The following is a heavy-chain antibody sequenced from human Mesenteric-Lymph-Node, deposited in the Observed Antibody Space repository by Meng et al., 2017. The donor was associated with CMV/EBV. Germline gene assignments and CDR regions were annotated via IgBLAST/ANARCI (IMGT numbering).Heavy chain of an antibody. Sequence: SETLSLTCTVSGDSTHDFSCNWIRQSPNKRLEWIGNISATGRTNYNPSLRGRVSMSADTSNNRFSLNLTSVTAADTAIYYCATVPRGYNFFDHWGLGTLVTVSS. J-gene: IGHJ5*02. V-gene: IGHV4-4*07. CDR1: GDSTHDFS. D-gene: IGHD3-10*01. CDR3: ATVPRGYNFFDH. CDR2: ISATGRT.